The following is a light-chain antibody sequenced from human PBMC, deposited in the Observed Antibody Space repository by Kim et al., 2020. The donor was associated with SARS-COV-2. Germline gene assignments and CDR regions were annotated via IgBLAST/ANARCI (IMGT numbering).Light chain of an antibody. J-gene: IGLJ2*01. CDR3: QAWDSSTVV. CDR1: SLGDKN. Sequence: SVSPGQTDILTCSGDSLGDKNVCWYQQRPGQSPPLVIYEDIKRPSGIPERVSDSNSGNTATLTISGTQAMDEADYYCQAWDSSTVVFGRGNKVTVL. CDR2: EDI. V-gene: IGLV3-1*01.